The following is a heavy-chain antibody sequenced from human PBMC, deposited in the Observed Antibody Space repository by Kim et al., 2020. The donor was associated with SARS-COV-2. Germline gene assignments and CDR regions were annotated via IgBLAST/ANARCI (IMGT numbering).Heavy chain of an antibody. J-gene: IGHJ4*01. V-gene: IGHV3-23*01. CDR2: FTGAGAHT. D-gene: IGHD1-26*01. CDR3: AQARGSYYGADYFDY. CDR1: GFTFSNYA. Sequence: GGSLRLSCAASGFTFSNYAMNWVRQAPGKGLEWVSSFTGAGAHTYYADSVKGRFTISRDNSKNTLYLQMNSLRAEDTALYYCAQARGSYYGADYFDYRG.